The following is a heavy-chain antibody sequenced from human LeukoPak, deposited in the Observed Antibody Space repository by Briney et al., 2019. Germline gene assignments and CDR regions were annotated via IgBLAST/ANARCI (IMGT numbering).Heavy chain of an antibody. Sequence: PGGSLRLSCAASGFTFSSYGMHWVRQAPGKGLEWVAVISYDGSNKYYADSVKGRFTISRDNSKNTLYLQMNSLRAEDTAVYYCAKLPKTTVATITADYWGQGTLVTVSS. V-gene: IGHV3-30*18. CDR2: ISYDGSNK. D-gene: IGHD5-12*01. CDR1: GFTFSSYG. CDR3: AKLPKTTVATITADY. J-gene: IGHJ4*02.